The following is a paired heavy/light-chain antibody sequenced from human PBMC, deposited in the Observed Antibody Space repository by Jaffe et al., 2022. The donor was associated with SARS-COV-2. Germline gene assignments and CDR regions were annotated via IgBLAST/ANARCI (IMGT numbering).Heavy chain of an antibody. CDR1: GYTFTSYD. V-gene: IGHV1-8*01. CDR2: MNPNSGNT. Sequence: QVQLVQSGAEVKKPGASVKVSCKASGYTFTSYDINWVRQATGQGLEWMGWMNPNSGNTGYAQKFQGRVTMTRNTSISTAYMELSSLRSEDTAVYYCARARWDTAMVTVEMAYFDYWGQGTLVTVSS. J-gene: IGHJ4*02. D-gene: IGHD5-18*01. CDR3: ARARWDTAMVTVEMAYFDY.
Light chain of an antibody. Sequence: QSVLTQPPSVSEAPRQRVTISCSGSSSNIGNNAVNWYQQLPGKAPKLLIYYDDLLPSGVSDRFSGSKSGTSASLAISGLQSEDEADYYCAAWDDSLNVVVFGGGTKLTVL. J-gene: IGLJ2*01. CDR2: YDD. V-gene: IGLV1-36*01. CDR1: SSNIGNNA. CDR3: AAWDDSLNVVV.